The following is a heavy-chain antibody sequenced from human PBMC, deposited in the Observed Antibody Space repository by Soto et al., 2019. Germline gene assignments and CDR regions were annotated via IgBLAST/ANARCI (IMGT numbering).Heavy chain of an antibody. J-gene: IGHJ3*02. Sequence: QVQLVQSGAEVKKPGASVKVSCKASGYTFSNYGISWVRQGPGQGLEWMGWISGYNGNTHYEEKVQDRIKMTTDTSTSTTYLELRSLRSDDTAVYFCAREGLYGSIQDNTFDIWGQGTMVSVSS. CDR1: GYTFSNYG. V-gene: IGHV1-18*01. CDR3: AREGLYGSIQDNTFDI. CDR2: ISGYNGNT. D-gene: IGHD6-19*01.